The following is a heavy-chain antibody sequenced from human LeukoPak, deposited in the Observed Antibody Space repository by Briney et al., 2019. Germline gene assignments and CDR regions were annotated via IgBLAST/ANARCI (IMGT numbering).Heavy chain of an antibody. CDR2: ISGSSDYI. V-gene: IGHV3-21*01. Sequence: GGSLRLSCAASGFTFSSYSINWVRQAPGKGLEWVSSISGSSDYIYYAASVKGRFTISRDNAKKSLYPQMNSLRAEDTAVYFCARDDYGGNDYFDYWGRGTLVTVSS. CDR3: ARDDYGGNDYFDY. CDR1: GFTFSSYS. D-gene: IGHD4-23*01. J-gene: IGHJ4*02.